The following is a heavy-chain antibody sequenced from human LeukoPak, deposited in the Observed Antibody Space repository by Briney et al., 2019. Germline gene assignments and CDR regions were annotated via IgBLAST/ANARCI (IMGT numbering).Heavy chain of an antibody. CDR2: ISSSSSYI. CDR1: GFTFNRYS. J-gene: IGHJ4*02. V-gene: IGHV3-21*01. Sequence: GGSLRLSCAASGFTFNRYSMNWVRQAPGKGLEWVSSISSSSSYIYYADSVKGRFTISRDNAKRSMYLEMNSLRAEDTAVYYCARPSNEGQWLVGQGVDYWGQGTLVTVSS. CDR3: ARPSNEGQWLVGQGVDY. D-gene: IGHD6-19*01.